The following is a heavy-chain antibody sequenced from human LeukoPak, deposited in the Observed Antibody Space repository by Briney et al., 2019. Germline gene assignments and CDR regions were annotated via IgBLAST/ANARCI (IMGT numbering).Heavy chain of an antibody. CDR3: ARGIVGATLPDAFDI. J-gene: IGHJ3*02. V-gene: IGHV3-33*01. CDR2: IWYDGSNK. Sequence: GGSLRLSCAASGFTFSSYGMHWVRQAPGKGLEWVAVIWYDGSNKYYADSVKGRFTISRDNSKNTLYLQMNSLRAEDTAVYYCARGIVGATLPDAFDIWGQGRMVTVYS. D-gene: IGHD1-26*01. CDR1: GFTFSSYG.